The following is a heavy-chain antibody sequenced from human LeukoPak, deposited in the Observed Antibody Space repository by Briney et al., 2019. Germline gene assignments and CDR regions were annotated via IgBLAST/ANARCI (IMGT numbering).Heavy chain of an antibody. V-gene: IGHV4-59*02. CDR3: ARASLVGATGFYYYYMDV. CDR1: GGSVSSYY. D-gene: IGHD1-26*01. Sequence: SETLSLTCTVSGGSVSSYYWSWIRQPPGKGLEWIGYIYYSGNTNYNPSLKSRVTISIDTSKNQFSLKLSSVTAPDTAVYYCARASLVGATGFYYYYMDVWGKGTTVTVSS. J-gene: IGHJ6*03. CDR2: IYYSGNT.